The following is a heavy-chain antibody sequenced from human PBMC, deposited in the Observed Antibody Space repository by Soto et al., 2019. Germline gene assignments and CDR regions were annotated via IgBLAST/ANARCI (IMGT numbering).Heavy chain of an antibody. D-gene: IGHD3-3*01. CDR3: TKSRIFGVVIANNFVY. Sequence: GGSLRLSCSAPGFTFSSYAMHWVRQAPGKGLEYVSAISSNGGSTYYADSVKGRFTISRDNSKNTLYLQMSSLRAEDTAVYYCTKSRIFGVVIANNFVYWGQGTLVTVSS. CDR1: GFTFSSYA. CDR2: ISSNGGST. J-gene: IGHJ4*02. V-gene: IGHV3-64D*06.